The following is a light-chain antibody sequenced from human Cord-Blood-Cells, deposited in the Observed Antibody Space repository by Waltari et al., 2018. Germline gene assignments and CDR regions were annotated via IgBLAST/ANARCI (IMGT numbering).Light chain of an antibody. CDR1: SSDVGSYNR. V-gene: IGLV2-18*02. CDR3: SSYTSSSYV. J-gene: IGLJ1*01. Sequence: QSALTQPPSVSGSPGQSVTISCTETSSDVGSYNRFSWYQHPPGTAPKRMIYEVSNRPSGVPDRFSGSKSGNTASLTISGLQAEDEADYYCSSYTSSSYVFGTGTKVTVL. CDR2: EVS.